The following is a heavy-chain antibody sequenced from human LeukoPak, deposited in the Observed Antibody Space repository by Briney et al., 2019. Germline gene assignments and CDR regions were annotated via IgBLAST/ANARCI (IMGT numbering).Heavy chain of an antibody. J-gene: IGHJ4*02. Sequence: PSETLSLTCAVSGGSISSSNLWSWVRQPPGKGLEWIGEIYHSGSTNYNPSLKSRVTISVDRSKNQFSLKLSSVTAADTAVYYCARASSGPYGFDYWGQGTLVTVSS. CDR2: IYHSGST. CDR3: ARASSGPYGFDY. D-gene: IGHD3-22*01. V-gene: IGHV4-4*02. CDR1: GGSISSSNL.